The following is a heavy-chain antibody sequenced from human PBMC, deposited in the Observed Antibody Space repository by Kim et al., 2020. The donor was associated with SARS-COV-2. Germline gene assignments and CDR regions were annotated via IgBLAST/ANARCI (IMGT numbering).Heavy chain of an antibody. CDR2: FDPEDGET. D-gene: IGHD6-19*01. Sequence: ASVKVSCKVSGYTLTELSMHWVRQAPGKGLEWMGGFDPEDGETIYAQKFQGRVTMTEDTSTDTAYMELSSLRSEDRAVYYCAILFPGYSSGWLRNLYGMDVWGQGTTVTVSS. J-gene: IGHJ6*02. V-gene: IGHV1-24*01. CDR1: GYTLTELS. CDR3: AILFPGYSSGWLRNLYGMDV.